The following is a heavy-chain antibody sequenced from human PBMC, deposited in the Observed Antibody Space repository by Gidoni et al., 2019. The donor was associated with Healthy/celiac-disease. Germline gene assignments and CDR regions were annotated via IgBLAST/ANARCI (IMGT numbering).Heavy chain of an antibody. CDR1: GGSISSGNW. J-gene: IGHJ6*02. Sequence: QVQLQESGPGLVKPSGTLSLTCAVSGGSISSGNWWSWVRQPPGKGLELIGEIYHSGSTNYNPSLKSRVTISVDKSKNQFSLKLSSVTAADTAVYYCARDRRIVVVVAATYYYYGMDVWGQGTTVTVSS. V-gene: IGHV4-4*02. D-gene: IGHD2-15*01. CDR2: IYHSGST. CDR3: ARDRRIVVVVAATYYYYGMDV.